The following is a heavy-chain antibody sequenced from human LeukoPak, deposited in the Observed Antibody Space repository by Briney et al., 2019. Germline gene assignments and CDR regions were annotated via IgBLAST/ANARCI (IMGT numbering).Heavy chain of an antibody. D-gene: IGHD3-10*02. CDR3: AELGITMIGGV. J-gene: IGHJ6*04. CDR2: ISSSGTYI. CDR1: GFTLSSYT. V-gene: IGHV3-21*01. Sequence: GGSLRLSCAVSGFTLSSYTINWVRQAPGKGLEWVSSISSSGTYIYYADSVKGRFTISRDNSKNTLYLQMNSLRAADTAVYYCAELGITMIGGVWGKGTTVTISS.